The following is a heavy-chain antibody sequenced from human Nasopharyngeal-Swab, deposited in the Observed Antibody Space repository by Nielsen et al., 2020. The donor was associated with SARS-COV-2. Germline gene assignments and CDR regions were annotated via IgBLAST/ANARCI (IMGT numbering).Heavy chain of an antibody. J-gene: IGHJ4*02. V-gene: IGHV5-51*01. Sequence: GGSLRLSCKGSGYSFTSYWIGWVRQMPGKGLEWTGIIYPGDSDTRYSPSFQGQVTISADKSISTAYLQWSSLKASDTAMYYCARGRIAARHFDYWGQGTLVTVSS. CDR3: ARGRIAARHFDY. D-gene: IGHD6-6*01. CDR2: IYPGDSDT. CDR1: GYSFTSYW.